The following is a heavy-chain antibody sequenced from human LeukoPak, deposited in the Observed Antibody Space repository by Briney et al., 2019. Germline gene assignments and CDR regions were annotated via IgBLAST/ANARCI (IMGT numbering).Heavy chain of an antibody. CDR3: ARFLLATRRGNWFDP. V-gene: IGHV1-8*03. D-gene: IGHD6-6*01. CDR2: MNPYTGKT. CDR1: GYTFTNFD. J-gene: IGHJ5*02. Sequence: ASVKVSCKTSGYTFTNFDINWVRQATGQGLEWLGWMNPYTGKTGYAQKFQGRVTFTGDTSIRTAYMELSSLRSEDTAVYYCARFLLATRRGNWFDPWGQGTLVTVSS.